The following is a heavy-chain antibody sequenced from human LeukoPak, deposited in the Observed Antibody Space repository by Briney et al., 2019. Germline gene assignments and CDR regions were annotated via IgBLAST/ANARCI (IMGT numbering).Heavy chain of an antibody. CDR3: ARSVEGYCSGGSCYSYYYYMDV. Sequence: PSETLSLTCAAYGESFSGYYWSWIRQPPGKGLEWIGYIYYNGSTNYNPSLKSRVTISVDTSKNQFSLKLSSVTAADTAVYYCARSVEGYCSGGSCYSYYYYMDVWGKGTTVTVSS. D-gene: IGHD2-15*01. CDR2: IYYNGST. V-gene: IGHV4-59*01. CDR1: GESFSGYY. J-gene: IGHJ6*03.